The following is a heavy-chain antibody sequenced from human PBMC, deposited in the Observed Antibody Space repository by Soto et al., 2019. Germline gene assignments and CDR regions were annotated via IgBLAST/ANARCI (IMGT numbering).Heavy chain of an antibody. Sequence: GQSLKISFRASGYRFTSYWISWVRQMPGKGLEWMGTIDPSDSYTNYNPSFQAHVTSSVDRSNSTSYLPWNSLKAPDTAVYYCARRHSRHGTNGQFDFRGPGTLVTIAS. D-gene: IGHD3-22*01. CDR2: IDPSDSYT. V-gene: IGHV5-10-1*01. J-gene: IGHJ4*01. CDR1: GYRFTSYW. CDR3: ARRHSRHGTNGQFDF.